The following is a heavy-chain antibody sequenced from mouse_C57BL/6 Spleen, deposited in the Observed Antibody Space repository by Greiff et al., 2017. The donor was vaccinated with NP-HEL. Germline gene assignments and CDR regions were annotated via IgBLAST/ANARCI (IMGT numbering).Heavy chain of an antibody. V-gene: IGHV2-2*01. D-gene: IGHD2-14*01. J-gene: IGHJ3*01. CDR3: ARNGGYDRGFAY. CDR2: IWSGGST. Sequence: VQLKQSGPGLVQPSQSLSITCTVSGFSLTSYGVHWVRQSPGKGLEWLGVIWSGGSTDYNAAFISRLSISKDNSKSQVFFKMNSLQADDTAIYYCARNGGYDRGFAYWGQGTLVTVSA. CDR1: GFSLTSYG.